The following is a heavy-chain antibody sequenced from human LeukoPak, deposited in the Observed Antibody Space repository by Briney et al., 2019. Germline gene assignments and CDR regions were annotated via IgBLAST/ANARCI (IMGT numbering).Heavy chain of an antibody. CDR2: INPSGGST. Sequence: SVKVSCKASGYTFSSYYMHWVRQAPGQGLEWMGVINPSGGSTTYAQKFQGRVTMTRDTSTSTVYMEVSSLRSQDRAVYYCARGGSSSEFDYWGQGTLVTVSS. J-gene: IGHJ4*02. CDR1: GYTFSSYY. D-gene: IGHD6-6*01. CDR3: ARGGSSSEFDY. V-gene: IGHV1-46*01.